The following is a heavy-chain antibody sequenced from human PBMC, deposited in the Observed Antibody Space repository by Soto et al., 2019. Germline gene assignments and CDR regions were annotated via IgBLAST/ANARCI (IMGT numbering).Heavy chain of an antibody. Sequence: SETLSLTCTVSGGSISSYYWSWIRQPPGKGLEWIGYIYYSGSTNYNPSLKSRVTISVDTSKNQFSLKLSSVTAADTAVYYCASLLWFGEFPAPYYYYMDFWGKGTTVTVSS. V-gene: IGHV4-59*08. CDR1: GGSISSYY. CDR3: ASLLWFGEFPAPYYYYMDF. J-gene: IGHJ6*03. CDR2: IYYSGST. D-gene: IGHD3-10*01.